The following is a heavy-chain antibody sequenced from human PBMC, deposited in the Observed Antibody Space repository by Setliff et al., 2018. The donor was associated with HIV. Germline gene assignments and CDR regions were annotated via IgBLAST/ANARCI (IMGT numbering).Heavy chain of an antibody. V-gene: IGHV4-4*07. CDR1: GASITSHN. J-gene: IGHJ4*02. CDR2: IYTRGNT. Sequence: SETLSLTCSVSGASITSHNWSWIRQAAGKGLEWIGRIYTRGNTNYNPSLRSRVTMSVDTSKNQFSLKVTSVTAADTAVYYCARGVPLLPPRNWGQGALVTSPQ. D-gene: IGHD1-26*01. CDR3: ARGVPLLPPRN.